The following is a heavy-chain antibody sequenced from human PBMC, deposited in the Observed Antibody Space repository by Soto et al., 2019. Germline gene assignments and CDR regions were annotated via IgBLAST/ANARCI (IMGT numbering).Heavy chain of an antibody. J-gene: IGHJ6*02. V-gene: IGHV3-23*01. Sequence: AGGSLRLSCAASGFTFSSYPMVWVRQAPGKGLESISSISGSGTSYYADSVKGRFTISRDNSENTLYLQMNSLRAEDTAVYFCAKVITTDFPYWYGMDVWGQGTTVTVSS. CDR3: AKVITTDFPYWYGMDV. CDR2: ISGSGTS. D-gene: IGHD1-26*01. CDR1: GFTFSSYP.